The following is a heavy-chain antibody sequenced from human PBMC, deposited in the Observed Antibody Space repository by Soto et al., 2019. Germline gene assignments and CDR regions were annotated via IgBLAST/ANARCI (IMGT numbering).Heavy chain of an antibody. V-gene: IGHV1-18*01. J-gene: IGHJ4*02. Sequence: WASVKVSCKASGYTFTSYGISWVRQAPGQGLEWMGWIRAYNGNTNYAQKLQGRVTMTTDTSTSTAYMELRSLRSDDTAVYYCARSGYYDSSGYYYPFGDYFDYWGQGTLVTVSS. D-gene: IGHD3-22*01. CDR1: GYTFTSYG. CDR3: ARSGYYDSSGYYYPFGDYFDY. CDR2: IRAYNGNT.